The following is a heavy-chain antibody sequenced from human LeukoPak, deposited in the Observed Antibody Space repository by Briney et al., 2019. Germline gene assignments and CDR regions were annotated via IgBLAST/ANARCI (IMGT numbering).Heavy chain of an antibody. D-gene: IGHD1-26*01. J-gene: IGHJ3*02. CDR1: GGTFSSYA. V-gene: IGHV1-69*13. CDR3: ASGWELGFDAFDI. CDR2: IIPIFGTA. Sequence: GASVKVSCKASGGTFSSYAISWVRQAPGQGLEWMGGIIPIFGTANYAQKFQGRVTITADESTSTAYMELNSLRSEDTAVYYCASGWELGFDAFDIWGQGTMVTVSS.